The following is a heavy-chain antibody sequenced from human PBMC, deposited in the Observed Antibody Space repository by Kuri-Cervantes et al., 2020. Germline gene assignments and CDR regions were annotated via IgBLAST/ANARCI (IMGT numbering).Heavy chain of an antibody. CDR2: VYSSGST. J-gene: IGHJ3*02. Sequence: SETLSLTCTVSGDSINRGDSYLSWIRQSPGKGLEWIGYVYSSGSTSYNPSLKSRLDISADTSKNQFSPKLSSVTAADTSVYYCARDRSSDWPHDVFDIWGQGTMVTVSS. CDR1: GDSINRGDSY. V-gene: IGHV4-30-4*01. CDR3: ARDRSSDWPHDVFDI. D-gene: IGHD6-19*01.